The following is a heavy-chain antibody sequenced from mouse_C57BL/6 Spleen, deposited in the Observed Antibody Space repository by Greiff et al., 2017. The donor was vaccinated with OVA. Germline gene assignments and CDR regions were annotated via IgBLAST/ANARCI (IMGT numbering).Heavy chain of an antibody. Sequence: EVKLLESGPGLVKPSQSLSLTCSVTGYSITSGYYWNWIRQFPGNKLEWMGYISYDGSNNYNPSLKNRISITRDTSKNQFFLKLNSVTTEDTATYYCARENWDGFAYWGQGTLVTVSA. CDR3: ARENWDGFAY. V-gene: IGHV3-6*01. J-gene: IGHJ3*01. CDR1: GYSITSGYY. D-gene: IGHD4-1*01. CDR2: ISYDGSN.